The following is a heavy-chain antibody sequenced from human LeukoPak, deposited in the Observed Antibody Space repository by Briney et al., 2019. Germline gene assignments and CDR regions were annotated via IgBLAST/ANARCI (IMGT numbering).Heavy chain of an antibody. D-gene: IGHD3-16*01. J-gene: IGHJ4*02. CDR2: IYHSGST. CDR3: ACVESWGSYYIDY. Sequence: SETPSLTCAVPGYSISSGYYWGWIRQPPGKGLEWIGSIYHSGSTYYNPSLESRVTISVDTSKNQFSLKLSSVTAADTAVYYCACVESWGSYYIDYWGQGTLVTVSS. CDR1: GYSISSGYY. V-gene: IGHV4-38-2*01.